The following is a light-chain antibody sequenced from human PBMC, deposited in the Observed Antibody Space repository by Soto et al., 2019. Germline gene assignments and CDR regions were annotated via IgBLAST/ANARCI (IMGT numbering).Light chain of an antibody. CDR1: QGIRND. CDR3: QQYYSSTIT. CDR2: WAS. Sequence: DIQMTQSPSTLSASVGDRVTITCRASQGIRNDLGWYQQKPGKAPKLLIKWASTRESGVPDRFSGSGSETDFTLTISSLQAEDVAVYYCQQYYSSTITFGQGTRLEIK. J-gene: IGKJ5*01. V-gene: IGKV1-27*01.